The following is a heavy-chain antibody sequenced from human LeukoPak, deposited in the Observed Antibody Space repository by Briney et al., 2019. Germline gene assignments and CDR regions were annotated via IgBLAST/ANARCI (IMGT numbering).Heavy chain of an antibody. CDR1: GGSISSSTYY. D-gene: IGHD7-27*01. Sequence: SETLSLTCTVSGGSISSSTYYWGWIRQPPGKGLEWIGSMYYSGSTYYNSSLKSRVTMFVDTSKNQFSLKLISVTAADTAVYYCAGSRRVTGDGTFDYWGQGTLVTVSS. CDR2: MYYSGST. J-gene: IGHJ4*02. V-gene: IGHV4-39*01. CDR3: AGSRRVTGDGTFDY.